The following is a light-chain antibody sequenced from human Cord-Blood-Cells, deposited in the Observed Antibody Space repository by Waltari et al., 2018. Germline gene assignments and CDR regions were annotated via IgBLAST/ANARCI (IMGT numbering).Light chain of an antibody. CDR3: SSYTSSSTLV. CDR2: DVS. CDR1: SSDVGGYNY. V-gene: IGLV2-14*01. J-gene: IGLJ2*01. Sequence: QSALTQPASVSGSPGQSITIPCTGPSSDVGGYNYVSWYQQHPGKAPKLRIYDVSNRPSGVSNRFSGSKSGNTASLTISGLQAEDEADYYCSSYTSSSTLVFGGGTKLTVL.